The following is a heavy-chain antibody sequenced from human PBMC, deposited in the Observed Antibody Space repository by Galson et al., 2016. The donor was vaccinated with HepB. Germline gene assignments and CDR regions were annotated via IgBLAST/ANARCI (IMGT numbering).Heavy chain of an antibody. CDR2: IDWNGNK. J-gene: IGHJ6*02. D-gene: IGHD4-17*01. V-gene: IGHV2-70*01. CDR1: GFSLRTSGMA. CDR3: ARYLRSHGYYVMDV. Sequence: PALVKPPQTLTMTCTFSGFSLRTSGMAVSWIRQLPGKALEWLAVIDWNGNKFYSPSLTTRLTISKDTSKNQVVLTLTNMDPVDTATYFCARYLRSHGYYVMDVWGQGTTVTVSS.